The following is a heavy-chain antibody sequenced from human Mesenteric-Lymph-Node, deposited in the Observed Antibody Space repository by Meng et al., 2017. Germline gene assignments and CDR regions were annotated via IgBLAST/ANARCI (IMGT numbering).Heavy chain of an antibody. CDR2: IYYSGST. CDR1: GGSISSYY. D-gene: IGHD3-10*01. J-gene: IGHJ4*02. V-gene: IGHV4-59*01. CDR3: ARETELLREFDY. Sequence: SETLSLTCTVSGGSISSYYWSRIRQPPGKGLEWIGYIYYSGSTNYNPSLKSRVTISVDTSKNQFSLKLSSVTAADTAVYYCARETELLREFDYWGQGTLVTVSS.